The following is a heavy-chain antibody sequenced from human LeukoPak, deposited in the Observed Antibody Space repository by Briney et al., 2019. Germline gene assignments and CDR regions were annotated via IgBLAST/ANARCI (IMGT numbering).Heavy chain of an antibody. CDR2: IRYDGSNK. CDR1: GFTFSSYG. CDR3: AKDSSFHRPPSRVPPDY. J-gene: IGHJ4*02. V-gene: IGHV3-30*02. D-gene: IGHD3-10*01. Sequence: PGGSLRLSCAASGFTFSSYGMHWVRQAPGKGLEWVAFIRYDGSNKYCADSVKGRFTISRDNSKNTLYLQMNSLRAEDTAVYYCAKDSSFHRPPSRVPPDYWGQGTLVTVSS.